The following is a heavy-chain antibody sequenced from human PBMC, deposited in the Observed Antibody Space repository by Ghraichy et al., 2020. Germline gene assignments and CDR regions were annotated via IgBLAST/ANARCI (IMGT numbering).Heavy chain of an antibody. Sequence: GGSLRLSCAASGFTVSSNYMSWVRQAPGKGLEWVSVIYSGGSTYYADSVKGRFTISRDNSKNTLYLQMNSLRAEDTAVYYCARDWYTIFGERYENWGQGTLVTVSS. CDR3: ARDWYTIFGERYEN. V-gene: IGHV3-53*01. CDR2: IYSGGST. D-gene: IGHD3-3*01. J-gene: IGHJ4*02. CDR1: GFTVSSNY.